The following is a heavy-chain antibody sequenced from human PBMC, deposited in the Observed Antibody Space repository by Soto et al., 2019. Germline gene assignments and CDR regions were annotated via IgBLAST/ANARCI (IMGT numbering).Heavy chain of an antibody. Sequence: QITLKESGPPLVKPTQTLTLTCTFSGFSLSTSGVGVGWIRQPPGKALEWLALIYWDDDKRYSPSLKSRLTITKDTSKNQVVLTLTNMDPVDTATYCCAHSLAASNNGDYEPINNFDYWGQGTLVTVSS. D-gene: IGHD4-17*01. CDR2: IYWDDDK. J-gene: IGHJ4*02. CDR1: GFSLSTSGVG. V-gene: IGHV2-5*02. CDR3: AHSLAASNNGDYEPINNFDY.